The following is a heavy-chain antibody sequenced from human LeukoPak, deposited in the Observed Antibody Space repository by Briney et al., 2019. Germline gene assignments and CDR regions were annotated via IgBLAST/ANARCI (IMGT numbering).Heavy chain of an antibody. Sequence: SETLSLTCTVSGGSISSSSHYWGWIRQPPGKGLEWIGVSTYYNPSLKNRVTISRDTSKNQFSLKLSSLTAADTAVYYCAREDSSGYLGYWGQGTLVTVSS. CDR2: VST. V-gene: IGHV4-39*07. D-gene: IGHD3-22*01. J-gene: IGHJ4*02. CDR1: GGSISSSSHY. CDR3: AREDSSGYLGY.